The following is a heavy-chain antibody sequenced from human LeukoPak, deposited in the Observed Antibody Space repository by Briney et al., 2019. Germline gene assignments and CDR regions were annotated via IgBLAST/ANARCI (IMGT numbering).Heavy chain of an antibody. CDR1: GYSFTSYW. Sequence: GASLKISSKGSGYSFTSYWIGWVRQMPGKGLEWMGNIYPGDSDTRYSPSFQGQVTISADKSISTAYLQWSSLKASDTAMYYCARIEYSSSSYYYYYMDVWGKGTTVTVSS. CDR2: IYPGDSDT. V-gene: IGHV5-51*01. CDR3: ARIEYSSSSYYYYYMDV. D-gene: IGHD6-6*01. J-gene: IGHJ6*03.